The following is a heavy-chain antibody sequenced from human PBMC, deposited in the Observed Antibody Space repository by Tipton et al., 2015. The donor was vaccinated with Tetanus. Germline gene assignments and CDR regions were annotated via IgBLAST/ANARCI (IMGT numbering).Heavy chain of an antibody. V-gene: IGHV1-18*01. J-gene: IGHJ4*02. CDR1: GYSFTNYG. D-gene: IGHD5-12*01. CDR2: ISAYSGNT. CDR3: ARAKWQSGCPYYLDY. Sequence: QTGTEVKKPGASVKVSCKASGYSFTNYGFSWVRQAPGQGLEWMGWISAYSGNTKYPQKLQGRVTMTTDTSTSTAYMELRSLRSDDTAVYYCARAKWQSGCPYYLDYWGQGIMVTVSS.